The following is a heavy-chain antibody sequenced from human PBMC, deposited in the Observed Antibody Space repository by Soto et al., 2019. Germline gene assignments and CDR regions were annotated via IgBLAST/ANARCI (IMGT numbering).Heavy chain of an antibody. CDR1: GYTFTSYG. Sequence: QVQLVQSGAEVKKPGASVKVSCKASGYTFTSYGISWVRQAPGQGLEWMGWISAYNGNTNYAQKLQGRVTMTTDTATSTAYMELRSLRSDDTAVYYCARGGYCSGGSCYSGYYYGMDVWGQGTTVTVSS. CDR2: ISAYNGNT. CDR3: ARGGYCSGGSCYSGYYYGMDV. D-gene: IGHD2-15*01. V-gene: IGHV1-18*01. J-gene: IGHJ6*02.